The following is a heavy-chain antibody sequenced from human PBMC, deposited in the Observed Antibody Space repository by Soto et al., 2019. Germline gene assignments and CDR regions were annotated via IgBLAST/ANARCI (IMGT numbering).Heavy chain of an antibody. D-gene: IGHD3-22*01. Sequence: EVQLVESGGGLVKPGGSLRLSCEAVGFTFSSYSMNWVRQAPVKGLEWVSSISSSSTYISYADSVKGRSTISRDNAKNSLYLQMTILRAEATAVFYCARNIYHDSSGYFDFDAFDFWGQATMVTVSS. J-gene: IGHJ3*01. CDR1: GFTFSSYS. CDR2: ISSSSTYI. CDR3: ARNIYHDSSGYFDFDAFDF. V-gene: IGHV3-21*01.